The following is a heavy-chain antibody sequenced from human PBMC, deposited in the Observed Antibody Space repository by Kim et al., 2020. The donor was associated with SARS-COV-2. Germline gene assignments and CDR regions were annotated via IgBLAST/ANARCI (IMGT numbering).Heavy chain of an antibody. CDR3: ARFSTRPYDSSGYYYGHDY. CDR2: IYYSGST. Sequence: SETLSLTCTVSGGSISSGGYYWSWIRQHPGKGLEWIGYIYYSGSTYYNPSLKSRVTISVDTSKNQFSLKLSSVTAADTAVYYCARFSTRPYDSSGYYYGHDYWGQGTLVTVSS. CDR1: GGSISSGGYY. J-gene: IGHJ4*02. V-gene: IGHV4-31*03. D-gene: IGHD3-22*01.